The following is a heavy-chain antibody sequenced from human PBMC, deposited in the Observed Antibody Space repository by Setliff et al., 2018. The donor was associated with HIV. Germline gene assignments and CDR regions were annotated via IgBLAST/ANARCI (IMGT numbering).Heavy chain of an antibody. CDR2: ILSTGERT. D-gene: IGHD3-16*02. CDR3: ATFLRSGELSLFPDGFNL. V-gene: IGHV3-23*01. J-gene: IGHJ3*01. Sequence: GGSLRLSCAASGFSFSNAWMNWVRQAPGKGLEWVSAILSTGERTFYADSVKGRFTISRDNSKNTVYLQMNSLRAEDTAVYYCATFLRSGELSLFPDGFNLWGQGTLVTVSS. CDR1: GFSFSNAW.